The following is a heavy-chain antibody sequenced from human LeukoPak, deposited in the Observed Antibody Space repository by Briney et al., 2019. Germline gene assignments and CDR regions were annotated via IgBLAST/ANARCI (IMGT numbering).Heavy chain of an antibody. Sequence: PSETLSLTCTVSGGSISSYYWSWIRQPPGKGLEWIGYIYYSRSTNYNPSLKSRVTISVDTSKNQFSLKLSSVTAADTAVYYCARLLGWANFDYWGQGTLVTVSS. CDR2: IYYSRST. CDR3: ARLLGWANFDY. J-gene: IGHJ4*02. V-gene: IGHV4-59*01. D-gene: IGHD2-15*01. CDR1: GGSISSYY.